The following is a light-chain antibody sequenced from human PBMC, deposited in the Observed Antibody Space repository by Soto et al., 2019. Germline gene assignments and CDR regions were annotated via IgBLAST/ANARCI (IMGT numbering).Light chain of an antibody. J-gene: IGLJ1*01. CDR2: EVS. CDR1: SSDVGNYNL. CDR3: CSYAGSSTFYV. Sequence: QSALTQPASVSGSPGQSITISCTGTSSDVGNYNLVSWYQQHPGKAPKLMIYEVSKRPSGVSNRFSGSKSGNTASLTISGLQDEDEADYYCCSYAGSSTFYVFGTGTKVTVL. V-gene: IGLV2-23*02.